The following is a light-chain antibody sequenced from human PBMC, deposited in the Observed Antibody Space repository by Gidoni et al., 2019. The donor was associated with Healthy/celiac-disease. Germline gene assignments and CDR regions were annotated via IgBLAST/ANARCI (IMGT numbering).Light chain of an antibody. V-gene: IGLV2-11*01. J-gene: IGLJ2*01. CDR3: CSYAGSYTFYVV. CDR1: SSDVGGYNY. Sequence: QSALTQPRSVSGAPGPSVTIPCTGTSSDVGGYNYVSWYQQHPGKAPKLMIYDVSKRPSGVPDRFSGSKSGNTASLTISGLQAEDEADYYCCSYAGSYTFYVVFGGGTKLTVL. CDR2: DVS.